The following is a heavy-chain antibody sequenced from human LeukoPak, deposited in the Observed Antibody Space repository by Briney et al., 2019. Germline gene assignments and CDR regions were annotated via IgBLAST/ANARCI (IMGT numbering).Heavy chain of an antibody. CDR2: IKQDGSEK. J-gene: IGHJ6*02. Sequence: GGSLRLSCAASGFTFSSYWMSWVRQAPGKGLEWVANIKQDGSEKYYVDSVKGRFTISRDNAKNSLYLQMNSLRAEDTAVYYCARSRQRITMVRGVSYYYYGMDVWGQGTTVTVSS. CDR1: GFTFSSYW. CDR3: ARSRQRITMVRGVSYYYYGMDV. D-gene: IGHD3-10*01. V-gene: IGHV3-7*01.